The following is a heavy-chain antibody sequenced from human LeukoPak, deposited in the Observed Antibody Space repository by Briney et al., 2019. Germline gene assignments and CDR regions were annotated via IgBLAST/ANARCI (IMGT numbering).Heavy chain of an antibody. D-gene: IGHD3-10*01. CDR1: GGSFSGYY. V-gene: IGHV4-34*01. Sequence: PSETLSLTCAVYGGSFSGYYWSWIRQPPGKGLEWIGEINHSGSTNYNPSLKSRVTISVDTSKNQFSLKLSSVTAADTAVYYCAKYIGGSMFEHWGQGALVTVSS. J-gene: IGHJ4*02. CDR3: AKYIGGSMFEH. CDR2: INHSGST.